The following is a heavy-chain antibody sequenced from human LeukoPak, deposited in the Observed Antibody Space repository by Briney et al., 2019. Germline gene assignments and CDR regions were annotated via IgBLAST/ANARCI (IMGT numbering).Heavy chain of an antibody. CDR1: GYTFTGYH. J-gene: IGHJ5*02. Sequence: ASVKVSCKASGYTFTGYHIHWVRQAPGQGLEWMGWINPSSGATNYAQKFQGRVTMTRDTSISTAYMELSRLRSDDTAVYYCARAAWVAAAGLYNWFDPWGQGTLVTVSS. V-gene: IGHV1-2*02. D-gene: IGHD6-13*01. CDR3: ARAAWVAAAGLYNWFDP. CDR2: INPSSGAT.